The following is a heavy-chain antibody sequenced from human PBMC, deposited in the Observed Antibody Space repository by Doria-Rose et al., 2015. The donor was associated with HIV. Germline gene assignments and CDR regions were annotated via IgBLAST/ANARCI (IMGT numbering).Heavy chain of an antibody. D-gene: IGHD6-13*01. V-gene: IGHV2-26*01. Sequence: QVQLVESGPVLVKPTETLTLTCTVSGVSLSSPGMGVSWIRQPPGKALEWLANILTDDERSYKTSLKSRLTISRVTSKSQVVLTMTDMDPVDTATYYCARIKSSRWYHKYYFDFWGQGTLVIVSA. CDR3: ARIKSSRWYHKYYFDF. CDR1: GVSLSSPGMG. CDR2: ILTDDER. J-gene: IGHJ4*02.